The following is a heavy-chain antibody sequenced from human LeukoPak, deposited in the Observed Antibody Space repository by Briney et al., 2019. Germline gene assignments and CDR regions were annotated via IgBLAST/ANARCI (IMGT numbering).Heavy chain of an antibody. J-gene: IGHJ4*02. Sequence: GGSLRLSCAASGFTFSRCGMHWVRQAPGKGLEWVAVISYDGSDKYYADSVKGRFTISRDNSKNTLYLQMNSLRDEGTAVYYCAKDIIAVPQIDDWGQGTLVTVSS. CDR1: GFTFSRCG. CDR3: AKDIIAVPQIDD. D-gene: IGHD6-19*01. CDR2: ISYDGSDK. V-gene: IGHV3-30*18.